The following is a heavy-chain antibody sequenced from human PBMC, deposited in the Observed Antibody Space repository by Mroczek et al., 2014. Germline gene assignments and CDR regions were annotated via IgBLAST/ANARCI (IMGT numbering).Heavy chain of an antibody. D-gene: IGHD4-17*01. V-gene: IGHV3-23*01. CDR1: GFTFSSYA. CDR3: AKGLGEWMTTVTRPDY. J-gene: IGHJ4*02. Sequence: ESGGGLVQPGGSLRLSCAASGFTFSSYAMSWVRQAPGKGLEWVSAISGSGGSTYYADSVKGRFTISRDNSKNTLYLQMNSLRAEDTAVYYCAKGLGEWMTTVTRPDYWGQGTLVTVSS. CDR2: ISGSGGST.